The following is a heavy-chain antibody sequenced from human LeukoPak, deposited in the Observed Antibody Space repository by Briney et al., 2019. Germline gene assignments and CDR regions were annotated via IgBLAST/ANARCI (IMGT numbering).Heavy chain of an antibody. D-gene: IGHD5-12*01. CDR2: ISSSGSTI. Sequence: PGGSLRLSCAASGFTFSDYYMSWIRQAPGKGLEWVSYISSSGSTIYYADFVKGRFTISRDNAKNSLYLQMNSLRAEDTAVYYCARDPSSGGYSGYDLYYYYGMDVWGQGTTVTVSS. CDR3: ARDPSSGGYSGYDLYYYYGMDV. V-gene: IGHV3-11*01. J-gene: IGHJ6*02. CDR1: GFTFSDYY.